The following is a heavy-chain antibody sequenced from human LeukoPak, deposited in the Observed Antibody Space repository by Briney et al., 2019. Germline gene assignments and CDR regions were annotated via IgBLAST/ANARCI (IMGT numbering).Heavy chain of an antibody. CDR2: FSGSWTP. V-gene: IGHV4-39*01. D-gene: IGHD3-10*01. CDR1: GRAINQYDYY. Sequence: SDTLSLICSVSGRAINQYDYYWGLIRQPPGKGLVRVESFSGSWTPYYNVSLKTRLTIFVNTSKNQFSPKLSSVTAADTAVYYCASTYYFGSATPNWFDTWGQGILVTVSS. J-gene: IGHJ5*02. CDR3: ASTYYFGSATPNWFDT.